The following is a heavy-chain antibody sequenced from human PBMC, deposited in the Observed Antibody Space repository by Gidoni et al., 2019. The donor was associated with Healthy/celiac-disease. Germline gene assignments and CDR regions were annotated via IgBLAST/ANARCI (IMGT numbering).Heavy chain of an antibody. J-gene: IGHJ3*02. CDR3: ARDRSTSCPQCDAFDI. D-gene: IGHD2-2*01. V-gene: IGHV1-18*01. Sequence: QVQLVQSGAEVKKPGASVKVSCKASGYTVTSSGISWVRQAPGQGLEWMGWISAYNGNTNYAQKLQGRVTMTTDTSTSTAYKELRSLRSDDTAVYYCARDRSTSCPQCDAFDIWGQGTMVTVSS. CDR2: ISAYNGNT. CDR1: GYTVTSSG.